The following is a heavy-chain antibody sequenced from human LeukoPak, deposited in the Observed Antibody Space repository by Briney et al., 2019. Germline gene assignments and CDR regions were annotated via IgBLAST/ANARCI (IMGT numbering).Heavy chain of an antibody. CDR3: ARSLLGYCSGGSCYIDYYGMDV. V-gene: IGHV3-21*01. CDR1: GFSFSSYS. Sequence: KPGGSLRLSCAASGFSFSSYSMNWVRQAPGKGLEWVSSISSSSTYIYYADSLKGRFTISRDNAKNSLYLQMNSLRAEDTAVYYCARSLLGYCSGGSCYIDYYGMDVWGQGTTVTVSS. CDR2: ISSSSTYI. J-gene: IGHJ6*02. D-gene: IGHD2-15*01.